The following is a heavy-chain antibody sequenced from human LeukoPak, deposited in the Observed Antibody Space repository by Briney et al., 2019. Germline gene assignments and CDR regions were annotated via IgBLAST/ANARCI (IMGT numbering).Heavy chain of an antibody. D-gene: IGHD3-10*01. CDR2: ISGSGGNT. CDR1: GFMFDDYG. Sequence: AGGSLRLSCAASGFMFDDYGMSWVRQAPGKGLEWVSAISGSGGNTYYADSVKGRFTISRDNSKNALYLQMDSLRAEDTAVYYCAKNPFVGYGSDYFDDWGQGTLVTVSS. CDR3: AKNPFVGYGSDYFDD. V-gene: IGHV3-23*01. J-gene: IGHJ4*02.